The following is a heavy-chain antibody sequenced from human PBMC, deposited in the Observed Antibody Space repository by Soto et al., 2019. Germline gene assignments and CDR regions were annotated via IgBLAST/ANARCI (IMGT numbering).Heavy chain of an antibody. CDR3: ARDRGYSGYDPGESGWFDP. Sequence: QVQLVQSGAEVKKPGSSVKVSCKASGGTFSSYAISWVRQAPGQGLEWMGGIIPIFGTANYAQKFQGRVTITADESTSTAYMELSSQRSEDTAVYYCARDRGYSGYDPGESGWFDPWGQGTLVTVSS. CDR1: GGTFSSYA. CDR2: IIPIFGTA. J-gene: IGHJ5*02. D-gene: IGHD5-12*01. V-gene: IGHV1-69*12.